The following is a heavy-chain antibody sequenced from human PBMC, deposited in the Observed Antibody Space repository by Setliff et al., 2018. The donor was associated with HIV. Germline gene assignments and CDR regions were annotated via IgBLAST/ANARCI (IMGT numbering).Heavy chain of an antibody. CDR2: ISYDGTKE. CDR1: GFTFSNYA. V-gene: IGHV3-30*04. CDR3: VRGVSPSI. Sequence: GGSLRLSCAASGFTFSNYAMHWVRQAPGKGLEWVAVISYDGTKEYYADSVKGRFTISRDNSKNTLYLQGGSLRPEDTAVYYCVRGVSPSIWGLGTLVTVSS. D-gene: IGHD3-10*01. J-gene: IGHJ4*02.